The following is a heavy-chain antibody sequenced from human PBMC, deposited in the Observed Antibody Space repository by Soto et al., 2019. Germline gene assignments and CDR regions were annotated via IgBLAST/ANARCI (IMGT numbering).Heavy chain of an antibody. CDR3: ATFITIFGNGMDV. Sequence: PGGSLRLSCASSGFTFSSYSMNLVRQAPGKGLEWVSYISSSSSTIYYADSVKGRFTISRDNAKNSLYLQMNSLRDEDTAVYYCATFITIFGNGMDVWGQGTTLTVSS. V-gene: IGHV3-48*02. CDR1: GFTFSSYS. CDR2: ISSSSSTI. J-gene: IGHJ6*02. D-gene: IGHD3-3*01.